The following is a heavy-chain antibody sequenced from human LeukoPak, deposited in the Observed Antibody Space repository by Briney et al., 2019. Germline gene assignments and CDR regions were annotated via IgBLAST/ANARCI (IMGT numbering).Heavy chain of an antibody. V-gene: IGHV4-39*07. D-gene: IGHD6-19*01. Sequence: SETLSLTCTVSGGSISSSSYYWGWIRQPPGKGLEWIGSIYYSGSTYYNPSLKSRVTISVDTSKNQFSLKLSSVTAADTAVYYCARVPGIAVAGRFPLNYYYYYYMDVWGKGTTVTVSS. CDR1: GGSISSSSYY. CDR2: IYYSGST. CDR3: ARVPGIAVAGRFPLNYYYYYYMDV. J-gene: IGHJ6*03.